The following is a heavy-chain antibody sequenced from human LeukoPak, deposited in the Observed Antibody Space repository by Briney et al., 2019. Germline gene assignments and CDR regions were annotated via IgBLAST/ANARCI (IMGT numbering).Heavy chain of an antibody. CDR1: GGSISSSSYN. CDR2: IYYSGST. J-gene: IGHJ5*02. CDR3: ARHHALDYYGSGSYYYGWFDP. V-gene: IGHV4-39*01. D-gene: IGHD3-10*01. Sequence: SETLSLTCTVSGGSISSSSYNWGRIRQPPGKGLEWIGSIYYSGSTYYNPSLKSRVTISVDTSKNQFSLKLSSVTAADTAVYYCARHHALDYYGSGSYYYGWFDPWGQGTLVTVSS.